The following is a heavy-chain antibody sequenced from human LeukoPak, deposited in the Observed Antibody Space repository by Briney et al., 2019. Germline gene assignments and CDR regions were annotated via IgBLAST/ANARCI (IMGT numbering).Heavy chain of an antibody. Sequence: ASVKVSCKASGYTFTGYYMHWVRQAPGQGLEWMGRINPNSGGTNYAQKFQGRVTVTRDTSISTAYMELSRLRSDDTAVYYCANWYCSSTSCYVDWGQGTLVTVSS. CDR2: INPNSGGT. J-gene: IGHJ4*02. D-gene: IGHD2-2*01. CDR3: ANWYCSSTSCYVD. CDR1: GYTFTGYY. V-gene: IGHV1-2*06.